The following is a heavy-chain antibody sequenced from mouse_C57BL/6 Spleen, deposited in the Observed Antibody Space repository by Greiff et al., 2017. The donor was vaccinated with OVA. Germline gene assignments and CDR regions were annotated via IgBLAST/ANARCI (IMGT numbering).Heavy chain of an antibody. V-gene: IGHV1-50*01. CDR3: ARPGTDY. CDR2: IDPSDSYT. D-gene: IGHD4-1*01. Sequence: QVQLQQPGAELVKPGASVKLSCKASGYTFTSYWMQWVKQRPGQGLEWIGEIDPSDSYTNYNQKFKGKATLTADTSSSTAYMQLSSLTSEDSAVYYCARPGTDYWGKGTTLTVSS. J-gene: IGHJ2*01. CDR1: GYTFTSYW.